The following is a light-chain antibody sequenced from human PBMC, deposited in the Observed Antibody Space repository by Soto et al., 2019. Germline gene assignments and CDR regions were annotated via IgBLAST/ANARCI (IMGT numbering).Light chain of an antibody. CDR2: GAS. CDR3: QQYTTSSWT. V-gene: IGKV3-20*01. Sequence: EIVLTQSPATLSLSPGERATLSCRASQSVISYLAWYQKKAGQAPRLLIYGASSRATGIPDRFSGSGSGTDFTLTISRLEPEDFAVYYCQQYTTSSWTFGQGTKVDIK. J-gene: IGKJ1*01. CDR1: QSVISY.